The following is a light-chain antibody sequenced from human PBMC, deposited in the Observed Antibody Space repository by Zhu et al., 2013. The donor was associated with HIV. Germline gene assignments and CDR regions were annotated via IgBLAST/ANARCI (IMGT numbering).Light chain of an antibody. CDR2: GAS. V-gene: IGKV3-20*01. CDR3: QQYSSAPWT. Sequence: EIVLTQSPATLSLSPGERVTLSCRASQSVRSNVAWYQERRGQTPRLLIYGASSRATGIPDRFSGSGSGTDFTLTISRLEPEDFAIYSCQQYSSAPWTFGQGTKVEIK. CDR1: QSVRSN. J-gene: IGKJ1*01.